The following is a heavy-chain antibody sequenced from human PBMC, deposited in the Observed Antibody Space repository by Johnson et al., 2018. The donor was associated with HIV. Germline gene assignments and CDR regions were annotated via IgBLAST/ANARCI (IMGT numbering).Heavy chain of an antibody. Sequence: VQLVESGGGVVQPGWSLRLSCAGSGFTFCSYGMHWVRQAPGKGLEWASGLSWNSGTIGYADSVQGRFTISRDNAKNSLYLQMNSLRVEDTALYYCARELSHDAFDIWGQGTMVTVSS. V-gene: IGHV3-9*01. CDR3: ARELSHDAFDI. J-gene: IGHJ3*02. D-gene: IGHD3-3*02. CDR1: GFTFCSYG. CDR2: LSWNSGTI.